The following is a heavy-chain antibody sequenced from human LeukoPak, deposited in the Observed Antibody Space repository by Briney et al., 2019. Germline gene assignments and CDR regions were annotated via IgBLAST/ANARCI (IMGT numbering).Heavy chain of an antibody. V-gene: IGHV3-30*18. CDR3: AKDRLIGCSGGSCYSYFYY. J-gene: IGHJ4*02. D-gene: IGHD2-15*01. CDR1: GFTFSSYG. Sequence: GGSLRLSCAASGFTFSSYGMHWVRQAPGKGLEWVAVISYDGSNKNYADSVKGRFTISRDNSKNTLYLQMNSLRAEDTAVYYCAKDRLIGCSGGSCYSYFYYWGQGTLVTVS. CDR2: ISYDGSNK.